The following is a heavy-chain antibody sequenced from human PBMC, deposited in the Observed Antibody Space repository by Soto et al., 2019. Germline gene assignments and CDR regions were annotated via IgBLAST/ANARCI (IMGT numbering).Heavy chain of an antibody. CDR1: GGTFSSYT. D-gene: IGHD2-15*01. CDR3: ARTGYCSGGIRWVNAFDI. Sequence: GASVKVSCKASGGTFSSYTISWVRQAPGQGLEWMGRIIPILGIANYAQKFQGRVTITADKSTSTAYMELSSLRSEDTAVYYCARTGYCSGGIRWVNAFDIWGQGTMVTVSS. J-gene: IGHJ3*02. CDR2: IIPILGIA. V-gene: IGHV1-69*02.